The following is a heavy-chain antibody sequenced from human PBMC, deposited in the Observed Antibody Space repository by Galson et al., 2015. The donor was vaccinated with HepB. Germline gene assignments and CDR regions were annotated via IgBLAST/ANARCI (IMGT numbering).Heavy chain of an antibody. CDR3: ASPAGLANWGLGDAFDI. CDR1: GFTFSSYW. D-gene: IGHD7-27*01. V-gene: IGHV3-74*01. CDR2: INSDGSST. Sequence: SLRLSCAASGFTFSSYWMHWVRQAPGKGLVWVSRINSDGSSTSYADSVKGRFTISRDNAKNTLYLQMNSLRAEDTAVYYCASPAGLANWGLGDAFDIWGQGTMVTVSS. J-gene: IGHJ3*02.